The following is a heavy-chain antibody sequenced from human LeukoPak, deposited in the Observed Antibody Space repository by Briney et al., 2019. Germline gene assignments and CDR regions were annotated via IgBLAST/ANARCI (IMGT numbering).Heavy chain of an antibody. CDR3: ARIGSKERRSLQFDP. V-gene: IGHV4-4*07. CDR1: GGSISSYY. Sequence: SGTLSLTCTVSGGSISSYYWSWIRQPAGKGLEWIGRIYTSGSTNYNPSLKSRVTMSVDTSKNQFSLKLSSVTAADTAVYYCARIGSKERRSLQFDPWGQGTLVTVSS. CDR2: IYTSGST. D-gene: IGHD1-26*01. J-gene: IGHJ5*02.